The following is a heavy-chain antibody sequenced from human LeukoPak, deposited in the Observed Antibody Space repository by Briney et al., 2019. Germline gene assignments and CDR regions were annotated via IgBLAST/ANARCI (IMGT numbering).Heavy chain of an antibody. CDR1: GGSISSGGYY. V-gene: IGHV4-31*03. CDR3: GRGGRYCSGGSCPIRI. Sequence: PSETLSLTCTVSGGSISSGGYYWSWIRQHPGKGLEWIGYIYYSGSTYYNPSLKSRVTISVDTSKNQFSLKLSSVTAADTAVYYCGRGGRYCSGGSCPIRIWGQGTMVTVSS. CDR2: IYYSGST. J-gene: IGHJ3*02. D-gene: IGHD2-15*01.